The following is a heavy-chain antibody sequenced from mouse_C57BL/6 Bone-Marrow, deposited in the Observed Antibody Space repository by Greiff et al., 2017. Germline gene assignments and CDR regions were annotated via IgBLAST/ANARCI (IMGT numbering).Heavy chain of an antibody. V-gene: IGHV3-6*01. CDR2: ISYDGSN. Sequence: EVQLQESGPGLVKPSQSLSLTCSVTGYSITSGYYWNWIRQFPGNKLEWMGYISYDGSNNYNPSLKNRISITRDTSKNQFFLKLNSVTTEDTATDYCAKSTTDWYFDVWGTGTTVTVSS. D-gene: IGHD1-1*01. CDR1: GYSITSGYY. CDR3: AKSTTDWYFDV. J-gene: IGHJ1*03.